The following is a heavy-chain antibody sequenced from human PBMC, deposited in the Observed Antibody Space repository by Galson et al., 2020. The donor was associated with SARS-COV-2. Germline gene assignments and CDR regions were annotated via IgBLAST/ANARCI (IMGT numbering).Heavy chain of an antibody. CDR2: LRSTAYGGTT. D-gene: IGHD3-3*01. J-gene: IGHJ4*02. Sequence: TGGSLRLSCTASGFTFGDYAMSWVRQAQGQGLEWVGFLRSTAYGGTTEYAASVKGRFTISRDDSKSIAYLQMNSLKTEDTAVYYCTRDSFWSGYYNYWGQGTLVTVSS. CDR3: TRDSFWSGYYNY. CDR1: GFTFGDYA. V-gene: IGHV3-49*04.